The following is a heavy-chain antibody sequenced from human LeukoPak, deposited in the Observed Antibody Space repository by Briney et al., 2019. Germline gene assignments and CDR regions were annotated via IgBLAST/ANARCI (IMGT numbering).Heavy chain of an antibody. D-gene: IGHD2-2*01. Sequence: GGSLRLSCAASGFTFSSYSMNWVRQAPGKGLEWVSSISSSSSYIYYADSVKGRFTISRDNAKNSLYLQMNSLRAEDTAVYYCASQIVVVPAANFRPVDYWGQRTLVTVSS. CDR1: GFTFSSYS. CDR3: ASQIVVVPAANFRPVDY. V-gene: IGHV3-21*01. CDR2: ISSSSSYI. J-gene: IGHJ4*02.